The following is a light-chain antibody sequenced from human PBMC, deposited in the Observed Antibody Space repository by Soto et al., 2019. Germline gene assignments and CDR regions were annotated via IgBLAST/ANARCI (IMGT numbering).Light chain of an antibody. J-gene: IGKJ3*01. V-gene: IGKV1-39*01. CDR1: QSISSY. CDR2: AAS. CDR3: QQSSAAPFT. Sequence: DIQMTQSPSSLSASVGDRVTITCRASQSISSYLNWYQQKPGKAPKLLIFAASSLQGGVPSRFSGSGSRTDFTLTISSLQPEDFATYYCQQSSAAPFTFGPGTKVDIK.